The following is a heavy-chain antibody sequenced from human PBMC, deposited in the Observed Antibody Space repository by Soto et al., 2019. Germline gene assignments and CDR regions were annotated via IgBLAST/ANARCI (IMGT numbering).Heavy chain of an antibody. CDR2: LNPNSANS. D-gene: IGHD3-10*01. J-gene: IGHJ4*02. V-gene: IGHV1-8*01. CDR3: ARGSPSGSYDY. Sequence: ASVKVSCKASGYTFTNYDINWVRQATGQGLEWMGWLNPNSANSDYAQKFQGKVTMTRNTSITTAYMELSSLRSEDTAVYYCARGSPSGSYDYWGQGTLVTVSS. CDR1: GYTFTNYD.